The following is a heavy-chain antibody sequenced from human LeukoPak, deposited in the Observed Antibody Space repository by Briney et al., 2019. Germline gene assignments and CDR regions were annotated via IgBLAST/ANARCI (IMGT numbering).Heavy chain of an antibody. CDR2: ISAYNGNT. CDR1: GYTFTSYG. Sequence: GASVKVSCKASGYTFTSYGISWVRQAPGQGLEWMGWISAYNGNTNYAQKFQGRVTMTRNTSISTAYMELSSLRSEDTAVYYCASGLVAAGTSDYWGQGTLVTVSS. D-gene: IGHD6-13*01. V-gene: IGHV1-18*01. CDR3: ASGLVAAGTSDY. J-gene: IGHJ4*02.